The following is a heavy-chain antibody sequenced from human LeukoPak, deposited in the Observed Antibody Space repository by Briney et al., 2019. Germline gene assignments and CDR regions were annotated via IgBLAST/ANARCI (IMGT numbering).Heavy chain of an antibody. CDR2: ISYSGST. D-gene: IGHD5-18*01. J-gene: IGHJ4*02. Sequence: PSETLSLTCAVSGGSIGTYYWSWIRQPPGKGLEWIGYISYSGSTTYNPSLKSRVTISVDTSKSQFSLKLNSVTAADTAVYYCARHSSEYSYELWGQGTLVTVSS. CDR1: GGSIGTYY. CDR3: ARHSSEYSYEL. V-gene: IGHV4-59*08.